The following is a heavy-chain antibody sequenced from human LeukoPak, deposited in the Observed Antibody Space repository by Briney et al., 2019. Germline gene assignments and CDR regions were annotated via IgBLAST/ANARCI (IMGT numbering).Heavy chain of an antibody. CDR2: ISGSGSII. CDR1: GFTFSSYS. D-gene: IGHD3-3*01. J-gene: IGHJ4*02. Sequence: GGSLRLSCAASGFTFSSYSMNWVRQAPGKGLEWVSYISGSGSIIYYADSVKGRFTISKDNAKNSLYMQMNSLRAEDTAVYYCARGGYTIFDYWGQGTLVTVSS. CDR3: ARGGYTIFDY. V-gene: IGHV3-48*04.